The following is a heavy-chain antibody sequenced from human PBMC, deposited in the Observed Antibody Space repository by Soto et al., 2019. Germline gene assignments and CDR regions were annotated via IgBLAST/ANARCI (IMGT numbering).Heavy chain of an antibody. D-gene: IGHD3-10*01. CDR2: IWSDGSNE. CDR1: EFTFSRHG. Sequence: QVQLVESGGGVVQPGRSLRLSCAASEFTFSRHGMHWVRQAPGKGLQWVGVIWSDGSNEVYADSVKGRFIISRDKSKNILYLQMNSLRAEDTAVYYCARERTFGDNKHNYMDVWGTGITVNVSS. V-gene: IGHV3-33*01. CDR3: ARERTFGDNKHNYMDV. J-gene: IGHJ6*03.